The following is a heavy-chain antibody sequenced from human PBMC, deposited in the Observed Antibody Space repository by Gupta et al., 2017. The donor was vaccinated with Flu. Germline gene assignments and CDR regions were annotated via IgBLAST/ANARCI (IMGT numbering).Heavy chain of an antibody. Sequence: GFTFTNYWMHWVRQVPGKGLVWVSRVNGAGSDTSYADFVKGRFTVSRDNAKNILYMQMDSLRAEDTGLYYCTTTFEYWGQGVPVTVSS. CDR1: GFTFTNYW. D-gene: IGHD1-1*01. J-gene: IGHJ4*02. CDR2: VNGAGSDT. CDR3: TTTFEY. V-gene: IGHV3-74*01.